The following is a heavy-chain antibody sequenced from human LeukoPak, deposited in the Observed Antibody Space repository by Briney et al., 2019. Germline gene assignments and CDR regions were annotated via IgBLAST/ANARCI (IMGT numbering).Heavy chain of an antibody. Sequence: GGSLRLSCAASGFTFSSYRMNWVRQAPGKELVWVSCINSSGSYIYYADSVKGRFTISRDNAKNSLYLQMNSLRAEDTAVYYCAREWFGAEEFYYYYYYGMDVWGQGTTVTVSS. CDR1: GFTFSSYR. D-gene: IGHD3-10*01. CDR3: AREWFGAEEFYYYYYYGMDV. CDR2: INSSGSYI. V-gene: IGHV3-21*01. J-gene: IGHJ6*02.